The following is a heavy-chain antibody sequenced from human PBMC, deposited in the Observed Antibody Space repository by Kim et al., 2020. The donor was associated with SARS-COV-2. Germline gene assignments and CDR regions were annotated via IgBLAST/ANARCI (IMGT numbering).Heavy chain of an antibody. CDR3: ARDWAPYCGGDCYSYGMDV. Sequence: ASVKVSCKASGYTFTSYYMHWVRQAPGQGLEWMGIINPSGGSTSYAQKFQGRVTMTRDTSTSTVYMELSSLRSEDTAVYYCARDWAPYCGGDCYSYGMDVWGQGTTVTVSS. CDR2: INPSGGST. CDR1: GYTFTSYY. J-gene: IGHJ6*02. V-gene: IGHV1-46*01. D-gene: IGHD2-21*02.